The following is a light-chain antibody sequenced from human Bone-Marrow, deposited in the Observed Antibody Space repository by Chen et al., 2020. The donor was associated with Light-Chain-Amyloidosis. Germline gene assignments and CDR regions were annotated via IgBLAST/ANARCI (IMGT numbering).Light chain of an antibody. CDR3: QSYQGSSQGV. J-gene: IGLJ3*02. CDR2: EDD. V-gene: IGLV6-57*01. Sequence: NFMLTQPHSVSESPGKTVIISCTRSSGSIATNYVQWYQQRPGSSPTTVIYEDDQRPSGVPDRFSGAIDRSYNSASITISGLKTEDEADYYCQSYQGSSQGVFGGGTKLTV. CDR1: SGSIATNY.